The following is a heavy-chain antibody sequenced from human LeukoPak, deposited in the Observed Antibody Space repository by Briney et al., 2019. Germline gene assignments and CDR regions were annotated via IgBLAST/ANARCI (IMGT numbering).Heavy chain of an antibody. J-gene: IGHJ4*02. CDR2: ISSISDTI. CDR3: AREWDF. CDR1: GFTFSSYW. Sequence: GGSLRLSCAASGFTFSSYWMNWVRQTPGKGLEWVSHISSISDTIKYVDSVKGRFTISRYNDKNSVYLQMNSLRAEDTAVCYCAREWDFWGQGTLVTVSS. V-gene: IGHV3-48*01.